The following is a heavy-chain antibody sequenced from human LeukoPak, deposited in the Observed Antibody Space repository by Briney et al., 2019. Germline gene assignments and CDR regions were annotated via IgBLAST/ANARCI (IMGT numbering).Heavy chain of an antibody. D-gene: IGHD6-6*01. CDR1: GGSFSSGSYY. V-gene: IGHV4-61*02. Sequence: SQTLSLTCTVSGGSFSSGSYYWSWIRQPAGKGLEWIGRIYTSGSTNYNPSLKSRVTISVDTSKNQFSPKLSSVTATDAAIYYCERERSSSSDYWGQGTLVTVSS. CDR3: ERERSSSSDY. J-gene: IGHJ4*02. CDR2: IYTSGST.